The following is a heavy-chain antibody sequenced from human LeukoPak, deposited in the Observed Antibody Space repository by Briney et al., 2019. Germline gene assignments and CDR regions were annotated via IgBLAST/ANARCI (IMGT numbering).Heavy chain of an antibody. V-gene: IGHV3-11*04. J-gene: IGHJ4*02. CDR1: GFTVSSNY. D-gene: IGHD3-22*01. CDR2: ISASGAVP. CDR3: ARSLIVASEDY. Sequence: GGSLRLSCAASGFTVSSNYMSWVRQVPGKGLDYIAFISASGAVPYYAESVKGRFTISRDNAKNSVSLQMNSLSADDTAVYYCARSLIVASEDYWGQGTLVTVSS.